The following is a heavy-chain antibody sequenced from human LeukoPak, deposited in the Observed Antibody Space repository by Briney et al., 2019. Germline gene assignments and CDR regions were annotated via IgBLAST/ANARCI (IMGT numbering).Heavy chain of an antibody. CDR2: ISSSSSYI. CDR3: ARGAHDYGDYYGDYFDY. CDR1: GFTFSSYE. D-gene: IGHD4-17*01. J-gene: IGHJ4*02. V-gene: IGHV3-21*01. Sequence: GGSLRLSCAASGFTFSSYEMNWVRQAPGKGLEWVSSISSSSSYIYYADSVKGRFTISRDNAKNSLYLQMNSLRAEDTAVYYCARGAHDYGDYYGDYFDYWGQGTLVTVSS.